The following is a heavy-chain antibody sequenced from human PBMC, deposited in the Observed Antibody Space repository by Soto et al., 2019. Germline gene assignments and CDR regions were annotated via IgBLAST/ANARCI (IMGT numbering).Heavy chain of an antibody. CDR2: MNPNSGDT. J-gene: IGHJ4*02. D-gene: IGHD1-1*01. Sequence: QVQLVQSGAEVTKPGASVKVSCKASGYTFSDHDINWVRQASGQGPEWLGWMNPNSGDTGYAKNFQGRVTMTRDTAKRTAYMELSSLRSEDTAVYYCARVGGNWNDDYFDYWGQGTLVTVSS. V-gene: IGHV1-8*01. CDR1: GYTFSDHD. CDR3: ARVGGNWNDDYFDY.